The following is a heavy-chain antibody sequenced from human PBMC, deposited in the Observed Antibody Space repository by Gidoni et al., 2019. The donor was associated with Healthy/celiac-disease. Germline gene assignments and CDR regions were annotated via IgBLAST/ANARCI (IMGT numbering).Heavy chain of an antibody. CDR2: IDPSDSYT. Sequence: EVQLVQSGAEVKKPGESLRISCKGSGYSFTSYWISWVRQMPGKGLEWMGRIDPSDSYTNYSPSFQGHVTISADKSISTAYLQWSSLKASDTAMYYCARHNRELGGYSYGRREIDAFDIWGQGTMVTVSS. CDR3: ARHNRELGGYSYGRREIDAFDI. CDR1: GYSFTSYW. V-gene: IGHV5-10-1*03. J-gene: IGHJ3*02. D-gene: IGHD5-18*01.